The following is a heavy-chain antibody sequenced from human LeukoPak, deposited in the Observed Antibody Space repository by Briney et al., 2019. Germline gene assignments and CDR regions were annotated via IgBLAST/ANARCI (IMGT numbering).Heavy chain of an antibody. Sequence: GGTLRPSCAASGFTFSSYGMSWVRQAPGKGLEWVSAISGSGGSTYYADSVKGRFTISRDNSKNTLYLQMNSLRAEDTAVYYCAKDRLLWFGELDYWGQGTLVTVSS. CDR3: AKDRLLWFGELDY. D-gene: IGHD3-10*01. J-gene: IGHJ4*02. CDR2: ISGSGGST. V-gene: IGHV3-23*01. CDR1: GFTFSSYG.